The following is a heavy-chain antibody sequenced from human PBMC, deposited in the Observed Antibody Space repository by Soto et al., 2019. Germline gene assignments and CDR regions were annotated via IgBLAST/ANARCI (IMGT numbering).Heavy chain of an antibody. Sequence: SETLSLTCTVSGGSIGNFYWSWIRQPPGKGLEWIGYISSSGNTNYNPSLKSRVSISVDTSKNQFSLNLTSVTAADTAVYYCARAPMILTRSSFDSWGQGTPVTVSS. CDR2: ISSSGNT. D-gene: IGHD3-16*01. V-gene: IGHV4-59*01. J-gene: IGHJ4*02. CDR3: ARAPMILTRSSFDS. CDR1: GGSIGNFY.